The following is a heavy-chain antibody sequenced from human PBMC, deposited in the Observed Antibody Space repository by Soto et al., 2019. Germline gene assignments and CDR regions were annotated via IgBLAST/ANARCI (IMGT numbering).Heavy chain of an antibody. CDR1: GFTFSSSA. J-gene: IGHJ6*02. CDR3: ARDHLSGWTDNYYYGMTV. V-gene: IGHV3-30-3*01. CDR2: ISYDGAYQ. Sequence: HPXGSLLLSCSASGFTFSSSAMHGVRQAPGKGLEWVAVISYDGAYQDYADSVKGRFTISKDISKNTLYLQMDSLRPADTAVYYCARDHLSGWTDNYYYGMTVWGLGTTVTVSS. D-gene: IGHD6-19*01.